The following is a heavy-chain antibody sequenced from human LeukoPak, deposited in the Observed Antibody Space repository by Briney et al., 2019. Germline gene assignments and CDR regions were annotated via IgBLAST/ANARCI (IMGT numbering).Heavy chain of an antibody. V-gene: IGHV3-30-3*02. J-gene: IGHJ4*02. CDR3: AKSEGGLTYYDFWSGYLVDY. CDR2: IPYDGSNQ. Sequence: GGSLRLSCAASGFTFSSYAMHWVRQAPGEGLEWVAVIPYDGSNQYYADSVKGRFTISRDNSKNTLYLQMNSLRAEDTAVYYCAKSEGGLTYYDFWSGYLVDYWGQGTLVTVSS. D-gene: IGHD3-3*01. CDR1: GFTFSSYA.